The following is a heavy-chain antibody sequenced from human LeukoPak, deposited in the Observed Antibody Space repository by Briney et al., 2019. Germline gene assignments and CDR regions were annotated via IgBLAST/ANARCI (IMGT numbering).Heavy chain of an antibody. V-gene: IGHV4-59*08. CDR2: IFYTGNT. J-gene: IGHJ4*02. D-gene: IGHD2-2*02. CDR1: GGSMTNYY. CDR3: ARSCSSTSCDTASTHFDY. Sequence: SETLSLTCTVSGGSMTNYYWSWIRQTPGKGLEWIGYIFYTGNTNYSPSLKSRLTISVDTSKNQFSLKLSSVTAADTAVYYCARSCSSTSCDTASTHFDYWGQGTLVTVSS.